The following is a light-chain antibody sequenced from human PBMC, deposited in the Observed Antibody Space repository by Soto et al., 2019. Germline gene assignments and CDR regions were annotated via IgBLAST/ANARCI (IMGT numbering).Light chain of an antibody. J-gene: IGLJ2*01. V-gene: IGLV1-44*01. CDR2: SNN. CDR3: TEWDDSLNGHVV. Sequence: QSVLTQPPSASGTPGQRVTISCSGSSSNIGRNAVNWYQQLPGTAPKLLIYSNNQRPSGVPDRFSGSKSGTSASLAISGLQSEDEADYYCTEWDDSLNGHVVFGGGTQLTVL. CDR1: SSNIGRNA.